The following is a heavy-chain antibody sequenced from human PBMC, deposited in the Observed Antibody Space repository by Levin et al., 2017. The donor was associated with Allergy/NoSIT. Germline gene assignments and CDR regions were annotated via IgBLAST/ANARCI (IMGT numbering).Heavy chain of an antibody. CDR2: INPNSGGT. V-gene: IGHV1-2*02. CDR1: GYTFTGYY. Sequence: VASVKVSCKASGYTFTGYYMHWVRQAPGQGLEWMGWINPNSGGTNYAQKFQGRVTMTRDTSISTAYMELSRLRSDDTAVYYCARDGANWNDPLGWFDPWGQGTLVTVSS. CDR3: ARDGANWNDPLGWFDP. D-gene: IGHD1-1*01. J-gene: IGHJ5*02.